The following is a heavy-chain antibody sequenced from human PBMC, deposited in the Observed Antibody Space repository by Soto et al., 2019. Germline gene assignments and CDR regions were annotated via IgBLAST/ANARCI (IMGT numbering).Heavy chain of an antibody. CDR1: GYTFTGYY. CDR3: ARWGGRWLQLPMD. V-gene: IGHV1-2*02. CDR2: INPNSGGT. D-gene: IGHD5-12*01. Sequence: QVQLVQSGAEVKKPGASVKVSCKASGYTFTGYYMHWVRQAPGQGLEWMGWINPNSGGTYYAQKFQGRVTMTRDTSISTASMEVSRLRSDDTAVYYCARWGGRWLQLPMDWGQGTLVTVSS. J-gene: IGHJ4*02.